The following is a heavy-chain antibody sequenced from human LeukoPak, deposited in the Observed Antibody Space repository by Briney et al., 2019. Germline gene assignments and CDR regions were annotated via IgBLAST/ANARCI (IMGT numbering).Heavy chain of an antibody. CDR2: FDPEDGET. D-gene: IGHD3-22*01. CDR1: GYTLTELS. J-gene: IGHJ4*02. CDR3: ATGRSGVWDSSGYYSF. V-gene: IGHV1-24*01. Sequence: ASVKVSCKVSGYTLTELSMHWVRQAPGKGLEWMGGFDPEDGETIYAQKFQGRVTMTEDTSTDTAYMELSSLRSEDTAVYYCATGRSGVWDSSGYYSFWGQGTLVTVSS.